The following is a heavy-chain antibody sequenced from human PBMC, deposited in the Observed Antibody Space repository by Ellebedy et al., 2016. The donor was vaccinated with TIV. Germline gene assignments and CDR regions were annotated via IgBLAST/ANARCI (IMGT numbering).Heavy chain of an antibody. CDR3: ARDAMIWIFDS. CDR1: GFTFNSYS. D-gene: IGHD3-22*01. V-gene: IGHV3-48*01. J-gene: IGHJ4*02. CDR2: ISNSETT. Sequence: PGGSLRLSCAGSGFTFNSYSMNWVRQAPGKGLEWLSYISNSETTYYADSVRGRFTISRDNAKKSVYLQMKSLKLEDTALYYCARDAMIWIFDSWGQGTLVTVSS.